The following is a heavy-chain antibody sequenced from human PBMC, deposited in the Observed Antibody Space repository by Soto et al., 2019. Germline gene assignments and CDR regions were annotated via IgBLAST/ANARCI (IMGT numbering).Heavy chain of an antibody. CDR2: INAGNGNT. J-gene: IGHJ5*02. V-gene: IGHV1-3*01. Sequence: GASVKVSCKASGYTSTSYAMHWVRQAPGQRLEWMGWINAGNGNTKYSQKFQGRVTITRDTSASTAYMELSSLRSEDTAVYYCARGTDRLRFLEWYNWFDPWGQGTLVTVSS. CDR1: GYTSTSYA. D-gene: IGHD3-3*01. CDR3: ARGTDRLRFLEWYNWFDP.